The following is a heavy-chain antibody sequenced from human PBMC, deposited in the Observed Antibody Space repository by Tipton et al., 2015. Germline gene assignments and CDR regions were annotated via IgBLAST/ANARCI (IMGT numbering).Heavy chain of an antibody. D-gene: IGHD1-26*01. CDR1: GFTFSRFG. V-gene: IGHV3-30*18. CDR3: AKGVRGSYYVGFDP. CDR2: ILYDGNTK. Sequence: SLRLSCAASGFTFSRFGMHWVRQAPGKGLEWVAFILYDGNTKYYADSVKGRFTISRDNSKSTLFLQMNSLRAEDTAVYYCAKGVRGSYYVGFDPWGQGTLVTVSS. J-gene: IGHJ5*02.